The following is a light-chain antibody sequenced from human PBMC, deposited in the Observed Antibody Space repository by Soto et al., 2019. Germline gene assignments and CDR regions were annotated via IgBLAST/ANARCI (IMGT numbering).Light chain of an antibody. CDR1: SSNVGGNT. V-gene: IGLV1-44*01. J-gene: IGLJ3*02. CDR2: FNN. CDR3: ATWDDSLNGPV. Sequence: VLTQPPSASETPGQRVTIFCSGSSSNVGGNTVNWYQQLPGTAPKLLLYFNNQRPSGVPDRFSGSKSGTSASLAISGLQSEDEGDYYCATWDDSLNGPVFGGGTKLTVL.